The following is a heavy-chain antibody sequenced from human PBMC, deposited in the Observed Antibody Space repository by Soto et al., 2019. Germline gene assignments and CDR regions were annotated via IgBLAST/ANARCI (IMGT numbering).Heavy chain of an antibody. CDR3: ARGGKSGSYTGYYYYYGMDV. Sequence: ASVKVSCKASGYTFTSYGISWVRQAPGQGLEWMGWISAYNGNTNYAQKLQGRVTMTTDTSTSTAYMELRRLRSDDTAVYYCARGGKSGSYTGYYYYYGMDVWGQGTTVTVSS. D-gene: IGHD1-26*01. V-gene: IGHV1-18*01. CDR2: ISAYNGNT. CDR1: GYTFTSYG. J-gene: IGHJ6*02.